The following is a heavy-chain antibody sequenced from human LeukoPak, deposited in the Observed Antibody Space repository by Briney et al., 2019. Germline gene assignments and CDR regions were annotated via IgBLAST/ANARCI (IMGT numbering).Heavy chain of an antibody. CDR1: GDSVSSNSAA. J-gene: IGHJ4*02. Sequence: SQTLSLTCAISGDSVSSNSAAWSWIRQSPSRGLEWLGRTYYRSKWYNDYAVSVKSRITINPDTSKNQFSLQLNSVTPEDTAVYYCAREPLTSGSFQPVDYWGQGTLVTVSS. CDR3: AREPLTSGSFQPVDY. V-gene: IGHV6-1*01. D-gene: IGHD1-26*01. CDR2: TYYRSKWYN.